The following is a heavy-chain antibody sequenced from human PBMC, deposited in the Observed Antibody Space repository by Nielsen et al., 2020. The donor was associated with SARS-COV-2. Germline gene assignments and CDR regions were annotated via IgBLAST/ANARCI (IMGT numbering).Heavy chain of an antibody. D-gene: IGHD1-7*01. Sequence: WIRQPPGKGLEWVAVISYDGSNKHYADSVKGRFTISRDNSKNTLYLQMNSLRAEDTAVYYCARSTRWYNWNYSRSYYYYMDVWGKGTTVTVSS. CDR2: ISYDGSNK. CDR3: ARSTRWYNWNYSRSYYYYMDV. V-gene: IGHV3-33*05. J-gene: IGHJ6*03.